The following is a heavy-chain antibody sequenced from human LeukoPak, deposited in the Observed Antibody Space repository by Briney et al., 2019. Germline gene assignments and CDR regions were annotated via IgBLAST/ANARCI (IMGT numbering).Heavy chain of an antibody. CDR3: AREGDSSGYYFSY. J-gene: IGHJ4*02. CDR2: IYYSGST. V-gene: IGHV4-59*01. CDR1: GGSISSYY. D-gene: IGHD3-22*01. Sequence: SETLSLTCTVSGGSISSYYWSWIRQPPGKGLGWIGYIYYSGSTSYNPSLKSRVTISVDTSKNQFSLKLSSVTAADTAVYYCAREGDSSGYYFSYWGQGTLVTVSS.